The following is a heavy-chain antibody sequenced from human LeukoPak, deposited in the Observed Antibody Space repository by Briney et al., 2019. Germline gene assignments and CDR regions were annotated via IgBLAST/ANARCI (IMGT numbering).Heavy chain of an antibody. D-gene: IGHD3-22*01. J-gene: IGHJ6*02. V-gene: IGHV3-53*04. CDR2: IYSGGST. CDR3: ASRVVDYYYYGMDV. Sequence: GGSLRLSCAASGFTVSSNYMSWVRQAPGKGLEWVSVIYSGGSTYYADSVKGRFTISRHNSKNTLYLQMNSLRAEDTAVYYCASRVVDYYYYGMDVWGQGTTVTVSS. CDR1: GFTVSSNY.